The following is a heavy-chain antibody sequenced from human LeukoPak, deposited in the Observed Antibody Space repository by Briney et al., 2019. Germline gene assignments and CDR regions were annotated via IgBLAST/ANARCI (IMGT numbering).Heavy chain of an antibody. CDR2: ISGSGGST. J-gene: IGHJ4*02. V-gene: IGHV3-23*01. CDR3: AKDPRVAVAGPIDY. CDR1: GFTFSSYA. Sequence: GGSLRLSCAASGFTFSSYAMSWVRQAPGKGLEWVSAISGSGGSTYYADSVKGRFTISRDNSKNTLYLQMNSLRGDDTAVYYCAKDPRVAVAGPIDYWGQGTLVTVSS. D-gene: IGHD6-19*01.